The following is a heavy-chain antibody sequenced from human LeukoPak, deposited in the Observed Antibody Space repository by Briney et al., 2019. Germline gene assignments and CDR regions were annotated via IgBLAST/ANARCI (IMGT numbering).Heavy chain of an antibody. Sequence: GGSLRLSCAASGFTFSDYYMSWVRQAPGKGLEWVSYISSSSSYTNYADSVKGRFTISRDNAKNSLYLQMNSLRAEDTAVYYCARDFRPGYSSSWYDAFDIWGQGTMVTVSS. CDR2: ISSSSSYT. J-gene: IGHJ3*02. CDR3: ARDFRPGYSSSWYDAFDI. CDR1: GFTFSDYY. D-gene: IGHD6-13*01. V-gene: IGHV3-11*05.